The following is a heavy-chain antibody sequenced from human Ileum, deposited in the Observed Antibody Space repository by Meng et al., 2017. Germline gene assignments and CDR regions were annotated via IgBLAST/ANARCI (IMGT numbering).Heavy chain of an antibody. CDR2: ITHSGNT. D-gene: IGHD6-6*01. CDR3: ARQYSSYWGFDY. J-gene: IGHJ4*02. V-gene: IGHV4-34*01. CDR1: GYAMSSGYY. Sequence: HAQLPQRGGGVLKPSGARSLSCSGSGYAMSSGYYWSWILQPPCKGLEWIGDITHSGNTNYSPSLKSRATIAVDESKNHFSLKLSSATAADTAVYYCARQYSSYWGFDYWGQGTLVTVSS.